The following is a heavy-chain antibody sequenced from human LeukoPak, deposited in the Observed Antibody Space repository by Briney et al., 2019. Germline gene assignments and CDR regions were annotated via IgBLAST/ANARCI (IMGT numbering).Heavy chain of an antibody. V-gene: IGHV3-21*01. CDR2: ISSSSSYI. J-gene: IGHJ3*02. D-gene: IGHD5-18*01. Sequence: GGSLRLSCAASGFTFSSYSMNWVRQAPGKGLEWVSSISSSSSYIYYADSVKGRLTISRDNAKNSLYLQMNSLRAEDTAVYYCARDRDTSFDIWGQGTMVTVSS. CDR1: GFTFSSYS. CDR3: ARDRDTSFDI.